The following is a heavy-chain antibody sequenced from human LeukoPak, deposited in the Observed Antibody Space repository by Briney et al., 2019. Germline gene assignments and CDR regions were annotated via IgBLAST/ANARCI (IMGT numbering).Heavy chain of an antibody. CDR1: GGSISSYY. D-gene: IGHD2-15*01. J-gene: IGHJ5*02. V-gene: IGHV4-59*01. CDR2: IYYSGST. Sequence: SETLSLTCTVPGGSISSYYWSWIRQPPGKGLEWIGYIYYSGSTYYNPSLKSRVTISVDTSKNQFSLKLSSVTAADTAVYYCARGGRGYCSGGSCYSEWFDPWGQGTLVTVSS. CDR3: ARGGRGYCSGGSCYSEWFDP.